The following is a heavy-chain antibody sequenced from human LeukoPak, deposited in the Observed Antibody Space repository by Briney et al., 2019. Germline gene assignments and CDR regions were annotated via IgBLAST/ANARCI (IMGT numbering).Heavy chain of an antibody. J-gene: IGHJ4*02. Sequence: GGSLRLSCAASGFTSSSYSMNWVRQAPGKGLEWVSSISATTSYIFYADSVKGRFTISRDNAKNSLYLQMSSLRAEDTAVYYCARELKSGAFWGQGTLVTVSS. CDR2: ISATTSYI. CDR3: ARELKSGAF. V-gene: IGHV3-21*01. CDR1: GFTSSSYS. D-gene: IGHD1-26*01.